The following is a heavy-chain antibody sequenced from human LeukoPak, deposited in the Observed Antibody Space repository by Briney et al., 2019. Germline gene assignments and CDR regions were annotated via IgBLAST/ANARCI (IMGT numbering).Heavy chain of an antibody. CDR1: GFTFSSYG. J-gene: IGHJ4*02. V-gene: IGHV3-30*18. Sequence: GGSLRLSCAASGFTFSSYGMHWVRQAPGKGLEWVAVISYDGSNKYYADSVKGRFTISRDNSKNTLYLQMNSLRAEDTAVYYCAKDRAGSSSWLDYWGQGTLVTVSS. CDR3: AKDRAGSSSWLDY. D-gene: IGHD6-13*01. CDR2: ISYDGSNK.